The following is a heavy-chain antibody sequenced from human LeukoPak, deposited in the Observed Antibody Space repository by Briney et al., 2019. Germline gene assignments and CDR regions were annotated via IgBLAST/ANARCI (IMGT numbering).Heavy chain of an antibody. CDR2: IYYSGST. J-gene: IGHJ1*01. D-gene: IGHD2-2*02. Sequence: SETLSLTCTVSGGSISSSSYYWGWIRQPPGKGLEWIGSIYYSGSTYYNPSLQSRATISVDTSKNQFSLKLSSVPAADTAVYYCARVVPAAIGYFQHWGEGTLVTVSS. V-gene: IGHV4-39*01. CDR1: GGSISSSSYY. CDR3: ARVVPAAIGYFQH.